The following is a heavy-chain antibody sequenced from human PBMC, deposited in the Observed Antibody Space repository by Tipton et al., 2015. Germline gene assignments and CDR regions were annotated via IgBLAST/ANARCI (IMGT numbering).Heavy chain of an antibody. CDR3: ARGAETTVPGWYFDY. D-gene: IGHD4-17*01. CDR2: INPDGSGT. J-gene: IGHJ4*02. CDR1: GLTFSSFW. Sequence: SLRLSCAASGLTFSSFWMSWVRQAPGKGLEWVAHINPDGSGTYYVDSVKGRFTISRDNAKNTVHLQMNSLRAEDTAVYYCARGAETTVPGWYFDYWGQGTLVTVSS. V-gene: IGHV3-7*01.